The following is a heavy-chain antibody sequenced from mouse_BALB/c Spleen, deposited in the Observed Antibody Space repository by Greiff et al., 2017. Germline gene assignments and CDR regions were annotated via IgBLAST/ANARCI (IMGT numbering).Heavy chain of an antibody. V-gene: IGHV14-3*02. Sequence: EVQLQQSGAELVKPGASVKLSCTASGFNIKDTYMHWVKQRPEQGLEWIGRIDPANGNTKYDPKFQGKATITADTSSNTAYLQLSSLTSEDTAVYYCARAITTVVGGDYFDYWGQGTTLTVSS. D-gene: IGHD1-1*01. CDR1: GFNIKDTY. CDR2: IDPANGNT. J-gene: IGHJ2*01. CDR3: ARAITTVVGGDYFDY.